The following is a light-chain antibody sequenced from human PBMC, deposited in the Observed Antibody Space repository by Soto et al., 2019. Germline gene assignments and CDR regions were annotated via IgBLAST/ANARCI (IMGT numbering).Light chain of an antibody. Sequence: DIVLTQSPGTLSLSPGERATLSCRTSQTVSSAYLAWYKQKPGQAPRLLIYGASSRAPGIPDRFSGSGSGTDFTLTISRLEPEDSAVYYCQQYGSSPLYSFGQGTKLEIK. J-gene: IGKJ2*01. CDR3: QQYGSSPLYS. CDR2: GAS. V-gene: IGKV3-20*01. CDR1: QTVSSAY.